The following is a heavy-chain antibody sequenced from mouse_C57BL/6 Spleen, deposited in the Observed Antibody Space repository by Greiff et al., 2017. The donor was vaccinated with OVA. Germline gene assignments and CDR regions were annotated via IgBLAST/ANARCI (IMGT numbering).Heavy chain of an antibody. V-gene: IGHV8-12*01. CDR3: ARSLDFIYYSQRGWYFDV. CDR2: IYWDDDK. Sequence: QVTLTVSGPGILQSSQTLSLTCSFSGFSLSTSGMGVSWIRQPSGKGLEWLAHIYWDDDKRYNPSLKSRLTISKDTSRNQVCLKITSVDTAYTATYYCARSLDFIYYSQRGWYFDVWGTGTTVTVSS. D-gene: IGHD1-1*01. J-gene: IGHJ1*03. CDR1: GFSLSTSGMG.